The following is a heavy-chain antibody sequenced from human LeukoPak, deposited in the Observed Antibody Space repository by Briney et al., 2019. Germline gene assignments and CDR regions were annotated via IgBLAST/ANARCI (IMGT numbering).Heavy chain of an antibody. V-gene: IGHV3-23*01. CDR2: VSAGGGST. D-gene: IGHD4-23*01. CDR3: ARTVASEC. CDR1: GFTFSTYA. J-gene: IGHJ4*02. Sequence: PGGSLRLSCTASGFTFSTYAMNWVRQAPGKGLEWVSTVSAGGGSTYYADSVKSRFTISRDNSKNTLYLQMNSLRAEDTAIYYCARTVASECWGQGTLVTVSS.